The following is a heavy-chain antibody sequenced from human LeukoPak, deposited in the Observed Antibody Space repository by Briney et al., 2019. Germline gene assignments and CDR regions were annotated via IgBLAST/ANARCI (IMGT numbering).Heavy chain of an antibody. CDR2: ISSGGSTT. Sequence: GGSLRLSCAASGFTFSSYEMKWVRQAPGKGLEWVSYISSGGSTTYYADSVKGRFTISRDNAKNSLYLQMNSLRAEDTAVYYCARASPRTARVTTGFLGWYFDLWGRGTLVTVSS. CDR1: GFTFSSYE. J-gene: IGHJ2*01. V-gene: IGHV3-48*03. D-gene: IGHD4-17*01. CDR3: ARASPRTARVTTGFLGWYFDL.